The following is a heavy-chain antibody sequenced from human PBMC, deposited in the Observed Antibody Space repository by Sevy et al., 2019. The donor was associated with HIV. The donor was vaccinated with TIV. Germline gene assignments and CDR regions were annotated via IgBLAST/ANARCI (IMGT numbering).Heavy chain of an antibody. J-gene: IGHJ4*02. CDR3: ARVAETNWGTSLFGY. D-gene: IGHD7-27*01. Sequence: ASVKVSCKASGGTFSSYAISWVRQAPGQGLEWMGGIIPIFSTANYAQKFQGRVTITADESTSTAYMELSSLRSEDTAVYYCARVAETNWGTSLFGYWGQGTLVTVSS. CDR1: GGTFSSYA. CDR2: IIPIFSTA. V-gene: IGHV1-69*13.